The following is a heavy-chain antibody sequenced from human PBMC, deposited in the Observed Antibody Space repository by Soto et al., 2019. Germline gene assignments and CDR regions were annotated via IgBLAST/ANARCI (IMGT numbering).Heavy chain of an antibody. CDR2: IDPSDSYT. CDR3: ARQRNYDILTGYRPYYYYYGMDV. D-gene: IGHD3-9*01. Sequence: GESLKISCKGSGYSFTSYWISWVRQMPGKGLEWMGRIDPSDSYTNYSPSFQGHVTISADKSISTAYLQWSSLRASDTAMYYCARQRNYDILTGYRPYYYYYGMDVWGQGTTVTVSS. V-gene: IGHV5-10-1*01. J-gene: IGHJ6*02. CDR1: GYSFTSYW.